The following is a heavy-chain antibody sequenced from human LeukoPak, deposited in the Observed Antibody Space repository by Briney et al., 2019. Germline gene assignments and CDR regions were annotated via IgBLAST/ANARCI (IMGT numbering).Heavy chain of an antibody. J-gene: IGHJ6*02. Sequence: GGSLRLSCAASGFTFSSSAMSWVRQAPGKGLEWVSAISGSGGSTYYADSVKGRFTISRDNSKNTLYLQVNSLRAEDTAVYYCARAEWELLYGMDVWGQGTTVTVSS. CDR3: ARAEWELLYGMDV. CDR1: GFTFSSSA. V-gene: IGHV3-23*01. D-gene: IGHD1-26*01. CDR2: ISGSGGST.